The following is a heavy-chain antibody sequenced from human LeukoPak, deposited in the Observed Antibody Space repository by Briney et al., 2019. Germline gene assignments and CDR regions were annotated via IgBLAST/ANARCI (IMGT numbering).Heavy chain of an antibody. J-gene: IGHJ4*02. V-gene: IGHV3-7*01. Sequence: SGGSLRLSCAASGFTFSSYWMSWVRQAPGKGLEWVANIKQDGSEKYYVDSVKGRFTISRDNAKNSLYLQMNSLRAEDTAVYYCARAPRGHKYLRFLEPHPLRCFDYWGQGTLVTVSS. D-gene: IGHD3-3*01. CDR2: IKQDGSEK. CDR3: ARAPRGHKYLRFLEPHPLRCFDY. CDR1: GFTFSSYW.